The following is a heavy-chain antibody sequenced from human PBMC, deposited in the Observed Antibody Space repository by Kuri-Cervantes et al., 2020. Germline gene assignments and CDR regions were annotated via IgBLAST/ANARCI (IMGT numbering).Heavy chain of an antibody. D-gene: IGHD3-3*01. Sequence: SETLSLTCTVSGGSISSSSYYWGWIRQPPGKGLEWIGSISYSGSTYYNPSLKSRVTISVDTSKNQFSLKLSSMTAADTAVYYCARHRYYDFRNDYFDAFDIWGQGTMVTVSS. CDR2: ISYSGST. V-gene: IGHV4-39*01. J-gene: IGHJ3*02. CDR1: GGSISSSSYY. CDR3: ARHRYYDFRNDYFDAFDI.